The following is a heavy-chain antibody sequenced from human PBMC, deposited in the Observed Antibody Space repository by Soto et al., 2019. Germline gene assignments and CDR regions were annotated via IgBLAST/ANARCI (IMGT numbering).Heavy chain of an antibody. CDR2: IYYSGST. Sequence: QVQLQESGPGLVKPSETLSLTCTVSGGSISSYYWSWIRQPPGKGLEWIGYIYYSGSTNYNPSLQSRVTISVDTSKNQFSLKLSSVTAADTAVYYCAREGLTGTIGLYYYYGMDVWGQGTTVTVSS. V-gene: IGHV4-59*01. CDR3: AREGLTGTIGLYYYYGMDV. J-gene: IGHJ6*02. CDR1: GGSISSYY. D-gene: IGHD1-7*01.